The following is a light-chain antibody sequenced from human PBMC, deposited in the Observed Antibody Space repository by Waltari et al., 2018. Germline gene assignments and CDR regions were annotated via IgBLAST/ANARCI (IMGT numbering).Light chain of an antibody. Sequence: DIVMTQSPDSLAVSLGERATINCKSSQSVLYSSNNKNYLAWYQQKPGQPPKLVIHWASTRESGVPDRFSGSGSGTDFTLTISSLQAEDVAVYYCQQYYSTPPTFGQGTKVEIK. CDR1: QSVLYSSNNKNY. CDR3: QQYYSTPPT. J-gene: IGKJ1*01. V-gene: IGKV4-1*01. CDR2: WAS.